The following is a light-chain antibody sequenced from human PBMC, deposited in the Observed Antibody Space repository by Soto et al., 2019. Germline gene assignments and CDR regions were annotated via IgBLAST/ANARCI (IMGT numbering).Light chain of an antibody. CDR3: QQFGSSPLT. V-gene: IGKV3-20*01. CDR2: GAS. J-gene: IGKJ4*02. CDR1: QSVSSSY. Sequence: EIVLTQSPGTLSLSPGERATLSCRASQSVSSSYLAWYQQKPGQAPRLLIYGASSRATGSPDRFSGGGSGTDFTLTISRLEPEDFAVYYCQQFGSSPLTFGGGSKVDIK.